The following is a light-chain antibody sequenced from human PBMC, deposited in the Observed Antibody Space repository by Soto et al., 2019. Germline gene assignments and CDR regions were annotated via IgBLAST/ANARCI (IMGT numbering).Light chain of an antibody. CDR1: QTVGTF. J-gene: IGKJ2*01. CDR3: QHRTNWPRT. Sequence: EIVLTQSPATLSLSPGERATLSCRASQTVGTFLAWYQQKPGQAPRLVIYDASKRATGIPARFSGTGSGTDFALTISSIEPEDFAVYYCQHRTNWPRTFGQGPKLDIK. V-gene: IGKV3-11*01. CDR2: DAS.